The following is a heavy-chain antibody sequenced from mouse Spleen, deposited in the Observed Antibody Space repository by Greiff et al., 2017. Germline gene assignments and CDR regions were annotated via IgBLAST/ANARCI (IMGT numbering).Heavy chain of an antibody. CDR3: AIITSDWYFDV. CDR2: IYPRSGNT. Sequence: QVQLQQSGAELARPGASVKLSCKASGYTFTSYGISWVKQRTGQGLEWIGEIYPRSGNTYYNEKFKGKATLTADKSSSTAYMELRSLTSEDPAVYFCAIITSDWYFDVWGTGTTVTVSS. CDR1: GYTFTSYG. J-gene: IGHJ1*03. D-gene: IGHD1-2*01. V-gene: IGHV1-81*01.